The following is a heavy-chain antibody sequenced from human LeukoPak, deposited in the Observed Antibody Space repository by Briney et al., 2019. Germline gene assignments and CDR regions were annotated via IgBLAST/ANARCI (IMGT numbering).Heavy chain of an antibody. CDR2: ISGSGGST. J-gene: IGHJ4*02. D-gene: IGHD3-22*01. V-gene: IGHV3-23*01. CDR3: AKGPGNYYDSSGYLYYFDY. Sequence: GGSLTLSCAASGFTFSSYAMSWVRQAPGKGLEWVSAISGSGGSTYYADSVKGRFTISRDNTKNTLYLQMNSLRAEDTAVYYCAKGPGNYYDSSGYLYYFDYWGQGTLVTVSS. CDR1: GFTFSSYA.